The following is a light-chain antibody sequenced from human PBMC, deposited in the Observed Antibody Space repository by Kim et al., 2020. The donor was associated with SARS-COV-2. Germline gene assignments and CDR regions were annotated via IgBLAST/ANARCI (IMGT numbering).Light chain of an antibody. CDR1: QTIRNS. Sequence: SASVGDRVTITCRASQTIRNSLAWIQQKPEKAPKLLVYKVSTLQSGVPTRFSGSGSGQDFTLTIRSLQPDDFATYYCHQYMIYSTFGQGTKLEI. V-gene: IGKV1-5*03. J-gene: IGKJ2*01. CDR2: KVS. CDR3: HQYMIYST.